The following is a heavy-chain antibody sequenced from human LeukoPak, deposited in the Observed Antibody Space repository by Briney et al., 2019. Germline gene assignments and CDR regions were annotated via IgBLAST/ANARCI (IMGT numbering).Heavy chain of an antibody. Sequence: GGSLRLSCAASGFTFSSYGMHWVRQAPGKGLEWVAVISYDGSNKYYADSVKGRFTISRDNSKNTLYLQMNSLRAEDTAVYYCAKPWPEGAYGYWGQGTLVTVS. CDR3: AKPWPEGAYGY. CDR1: GFTFSSYG. D-gene: IGHD1-26*01. V-gene: IGHV3-30*18. CDR2: ISYDGSNK. J-gene: IGHJ4*02.